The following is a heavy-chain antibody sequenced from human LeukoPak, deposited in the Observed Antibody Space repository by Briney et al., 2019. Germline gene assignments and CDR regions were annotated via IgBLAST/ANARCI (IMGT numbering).Heavy chain of an antibody. CDR2: IRYGAEST. J-gene: IGHJ4*02. CDR1: GFTFIDYA. D-gene: IGHD1-26*01. V-gene: IGHV3-23*01. Sequence: GGTLRLSCAASGFTFIDYAMTWVRQAPGKGLEWVSTIRYGAESTYYADSVKGRFTISRDNSKNTLYLQMNSLRAEDTAVYYCVVGATFLDYWGQGTLVTVSS. CDR3: VVGATFLDY.